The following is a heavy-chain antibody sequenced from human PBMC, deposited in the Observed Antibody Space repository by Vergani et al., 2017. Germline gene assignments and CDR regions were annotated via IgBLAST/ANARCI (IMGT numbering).Heavy chain of an antibody. Sequence: EVQLLESGGGLAQPGGSLRLSCAASGFTFRNYAMTWVRQAPGKGLEWVSIISDNGGTTYYADSVKGRFTISRDDSKSYLYLQMNSLQTEDTALYYCVRVKGSNWNDHLYDIWGQGTLVTVSS. J-gene: IGHJ3*02. D-gene: IGHD1-1*01. CDR3: VRVKGSNWNDHLYDI. CDR2: ISDNGGTT. CDR1: GFTFRNYA. V-gene: IGHV3-23*01.